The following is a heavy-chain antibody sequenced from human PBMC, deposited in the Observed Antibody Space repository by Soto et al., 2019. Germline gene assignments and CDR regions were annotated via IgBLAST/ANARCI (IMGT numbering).Heavy chain of an antibody. CDR1: GYTFTSYG. V-gene: IGHV1-18*01. D-gene: IGHD3-3*01. CDR3: ARGSWTIFGVVIYDFDY. CDR2: ISAYNGNT. Sequence: GASVKVSCKASGYTFTSYGISWVRQAPEQGLEWMGWISAYNGNTNYAQKLQGRVTMTTDTSTSTAYMELRSLRSDDTAVYYCARGSWTIFGVVIYDFDYWGQGTLVTVSS. J-gene: IGHJ4*02.